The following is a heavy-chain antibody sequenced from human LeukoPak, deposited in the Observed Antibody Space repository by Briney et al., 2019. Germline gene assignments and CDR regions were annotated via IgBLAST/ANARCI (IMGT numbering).Heavy chain of an antibody. CDR1: GYTFTGYY. J-gene: IGHJ4*02. CDR3: AREAAGGGSYYSNYFDY. Sequence: ASVKVSCKASGYTFTGYYMHWVRQAPGQGLEWMGIINPSGGSTSYAQKFQGRVTMTRDMSTSTVYMELSSLRSEDTAVYYCAREAAGGGSYYSNYFDYWGQGTLVTVSS. CDR2: INPSGGST. D-gene: IGHD1-26*01. V-gene: IGHV1-46*01.